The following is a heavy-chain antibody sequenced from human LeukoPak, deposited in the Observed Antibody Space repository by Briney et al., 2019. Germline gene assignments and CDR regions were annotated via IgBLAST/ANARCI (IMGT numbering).Heavy chain of an antibody. CDR1: GYTFTSYA. D-gene: IGHD6-13*01. Sequence: GASVKVSYKASGYTFTSYAMNWVRQAPGQGLEWMGWINTNTGNPTYAQGFTGRFVFSLDTSVSTAYLQISSLKAEDTAVYYCAREGIAAAGTSWFDPWGQGTLVTVSS. CDR2: INTNTGNP. CDR3: AREGIAAAGTSWFDP. J-gene: IGHJ5*02. V-gene: IGHV7-4-1*02.